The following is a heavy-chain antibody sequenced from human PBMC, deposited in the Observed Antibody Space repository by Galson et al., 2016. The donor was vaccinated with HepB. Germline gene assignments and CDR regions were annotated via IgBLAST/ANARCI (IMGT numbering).Heavy chain of an antibody. CDR3: ARGLGDMAYFQH. J-gene: IGHJ1*01. CDR2: INSVGNT. Sequence: SLRLSCAASGFSVSGDYMGWVRQAPGKALEWVSLINSVGNTYYADSVRGRFTISRDNSKNTLYLQMNSLRVDDTAVYHCARGLGDMAYFQHWGRGTLVTLSS. CDR1: GFSVSGDY. D-gene: IGHD5-24*01. V-gene: IGHV3-53*01.